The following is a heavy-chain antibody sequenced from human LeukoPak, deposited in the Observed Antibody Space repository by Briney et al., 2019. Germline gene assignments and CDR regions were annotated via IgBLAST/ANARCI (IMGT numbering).Heavy chain of an antibody. CDR2: ISDSGSTI. V-gene: IGHV3-48*03. CDR3: ARADSRDYFDY. Sequence: GGSLRLSCAASGFTFSTYDMNWVRQAPGKGLEWVSCISDSGSTIYYADSVKGRFTISRDNANKSLYLQMNSLRAEDTAVYYCARADSRDYFDYWGQGTLVTVSS. J-gene: IGHJ4*02. CDR1: GFTFSTYD.